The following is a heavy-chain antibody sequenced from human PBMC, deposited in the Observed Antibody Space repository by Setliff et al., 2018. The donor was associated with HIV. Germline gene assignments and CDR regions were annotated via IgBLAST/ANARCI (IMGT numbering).Heavy chain of an antibody. J-gene: IGHJ4*02. CDR1: GYTLTAYY. CDR3: ARENSGYRAFDY. Sequence: AASVKVSCKASGYTLTAYYMHWVRQAPGQGLEWMGWIYPNSGGTKYAQKFQGRVTMTRDTSISTAYMELSRLRSDDTAVYYCARENSGYRAFDYWGQATLVTVSS. D-gene: IGHD3-22*01. V-gene: IGHV1-2*02. CDR2: IYPNSGGT.